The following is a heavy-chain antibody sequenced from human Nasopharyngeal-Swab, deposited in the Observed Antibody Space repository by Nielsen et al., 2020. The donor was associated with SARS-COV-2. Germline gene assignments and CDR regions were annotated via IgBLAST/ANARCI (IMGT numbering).Heavy chain of an antibody. CDR1: GFPFSSYA. Sequence: LSLTCAASGFPFSSYAMHWVRQAPGKGLEWVAVISYDGSNKYYADSVKGRFTISRDNSKNTLYLQMNSLRAEDTAVYYCARDLGDVWGKGTTVTVSS. V-gene: IGHV3-30-3*01. J-gene: IGHJ6*04. CDR2: ISYDGSNK. CDR3: ARDLGDV.